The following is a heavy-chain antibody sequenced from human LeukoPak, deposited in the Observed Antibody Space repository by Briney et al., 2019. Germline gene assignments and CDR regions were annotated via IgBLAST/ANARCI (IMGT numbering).Heavy chain of an antibody. D-gene: IGHD4-23*01. CDR2: IYYSGST. CDR1: GGSISSYY. Sequence: SETLSLTCTVSGGSISSYYWSWIRQPPGKGLEWIGYIYYSGSTNYNPSLKSRVTISVDTSKNQFSLKLSSVTAADTAVYYCARQGGNSADSLYYYGMDVWGQGTMVTVSS. J-gene: IGHJ6*02. V-gene: IGHV4-59*08. CDR3: ARQGGNSADSLYYYGMDV.